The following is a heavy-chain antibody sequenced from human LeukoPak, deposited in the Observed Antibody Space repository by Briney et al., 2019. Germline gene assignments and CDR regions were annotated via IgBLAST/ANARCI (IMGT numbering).Heavy chain of an antibody. D-gene: IGHD3-3*01. CDR1: GTSISSGAYS. Sequence: KPSQTLSLTCTVSGTSISSGAYSWSWVRQHPGKGLEWIASIYSSGNTYYSPSLKRRVTISVDTSKNQFSLKLSSVTAADTAVYYCARTITIFGALGYFDYWGQGTLVTVSS. V-gene: IGHV4-31*03. CDR2: IYSSGNT. CDR3: ARTITIFGALGYFDY. J-gene: IGHJ4*02.